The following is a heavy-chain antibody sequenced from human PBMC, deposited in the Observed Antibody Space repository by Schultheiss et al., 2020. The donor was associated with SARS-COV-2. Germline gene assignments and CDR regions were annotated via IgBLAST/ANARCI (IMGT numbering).Heavy chain of an antibody. CDR3: ARDPGAYDYGDYAEGWRFDY. CDR2: IIPILGIA. D-gene: IGHD4-17*01. CDR1: GYTFTSYG. J-gene: IGHJ4*02. Sequence: SVKVSCKASGYTFTSYGISWVRQAPGQGLEWMGRIIPILGIANYAQKFQGRVTITADKSTSTAYMELSSLRSEDTAVYYCARDPGAYDYGDYAEGWRFDYWGQGTLVTVSS. V-gene: IGHV1-69*04.